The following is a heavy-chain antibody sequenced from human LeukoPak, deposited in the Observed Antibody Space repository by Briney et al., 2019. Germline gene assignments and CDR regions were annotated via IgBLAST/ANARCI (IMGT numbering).Heavy chain of an antibody. CDR1: GGSISSGGYY. CDR2: IYYSGST. CDR3: ASLSTKPYCSSTSCYYYGMDV. J-gene: IGHJ6*02. Sequence: SETLSLTCTVSGGSISSGGYYWSWIRQHPGKGLEWIGYIYYSGSTYYNPSLKGRVTISVDTSKNQFSLKLSSVTAADTAVYYCASLSTKPYCSSTSCYYYGMDVWGQGTTVTVSS. D-gene: IGHD2-2*01. V-gene: IGHV4-31*03.